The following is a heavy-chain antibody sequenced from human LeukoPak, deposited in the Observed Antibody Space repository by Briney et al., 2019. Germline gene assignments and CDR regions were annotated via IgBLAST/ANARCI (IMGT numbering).Heavy chain of an antibody. V-gene: IGHV1-2*02. D-gene: IGHD3-10*01. Sequence: GASVKVSCKASGGTFSSYAISWVRQAPGQGLEWMGWINPNSGGTNYAQKFQGRVTMTRDTSISTAYMELSRLRSDDTAVYYCARAMVRGVITPGYWGQGTLVTVSS. CDR3: ARAMVRGVITPGY. CDR1: GGTFSSYA. CDR2: INPNSGGT. J-gene: IGHJ4*02.